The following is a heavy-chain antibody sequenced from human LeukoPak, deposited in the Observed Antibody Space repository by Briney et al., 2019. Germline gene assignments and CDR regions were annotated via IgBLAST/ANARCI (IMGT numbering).Heavy chain of an antibody. D-gene: IGHD3-22*01. CDR1: GFTFSSYA. CDR2: ISGSGGGT. J-gene: IGHJ4*02. Sequence: TGGSLRLSCAASGFTFSSYAMSWVRQAPGKGLEWVSAISGSGGGTYYADSVKGRFTISRDNSKNTLYLQMNSLRAEDTAVYYCATRGTYYYDNSGYWGFDCWGQGTLVTVSS. V-gene: IGHV3-23*01. CDR3: ATRGTYYYDNSGYWGFDC.